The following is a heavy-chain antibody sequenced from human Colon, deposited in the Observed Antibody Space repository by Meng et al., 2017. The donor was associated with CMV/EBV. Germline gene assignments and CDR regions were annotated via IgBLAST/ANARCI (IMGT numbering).Heavy chain of an antibody. J-gene: IGHJ4*02. V-gene: IGHV3-48*04. D-gene: IGHD3-22*01. Sequence: GGSLRLSCVASGFMFSGYIMTWVRQAPGKGLEWIASIRSSSNSIKYADSVRGRFTISPDNANNSMYLQMNSLRAEDTAVYYCARDAYYDTSGYYSPLHYWGQGTLVTVSS. CDR2: IRSSSNSI. CDR1: GFMFSGYI. CDR3: ARDAYYDTSGYYSPLHY.